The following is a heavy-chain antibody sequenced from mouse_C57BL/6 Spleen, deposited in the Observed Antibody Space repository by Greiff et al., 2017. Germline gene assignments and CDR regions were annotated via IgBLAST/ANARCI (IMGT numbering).Heavy chain of an antibody. CDR2: INPSSGYT. CDR3: ARPGGASIDGSRGPYWYFDV. J-gene: IGHJ1*03. CDR1: GYTLTSYT. D-gene: IGHD2-3*01. V-gene: IGHV1-4*01. Sequence: QVQLQQSGAELARPGASVKMSCKASGYTLTSYTMHWVKQRPGQGLEWIGYINPSSGYTKYNQKFKDKATLNADKCSSTAYMQLSSLTSEDSAVYYCARPGGASIDGSRGPYWYFDVWGTGTTVTVSS.